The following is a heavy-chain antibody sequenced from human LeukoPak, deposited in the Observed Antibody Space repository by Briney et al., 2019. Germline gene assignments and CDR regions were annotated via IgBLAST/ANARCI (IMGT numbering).Heavy chain of an antibody. V-gene: IGHV3-49*04. CDR1: GFTFGDHA. Sequence: GRSLRLSCTGFGFTFGDHATAWVRQAPGKGLEWVGFIRSKTYGGTTEYAASVKGRFTISRADSISIAYLQMNSLKTEDTAVYYCGRGPIQLWLHNGMDVWGQGTTVTVSS. CDR2: IRSKTYGGTT. J-gene: IGHJ6*02. CDR3: GRGPIQLWLHNGMDV. D-gene: IGHD5-18*01.